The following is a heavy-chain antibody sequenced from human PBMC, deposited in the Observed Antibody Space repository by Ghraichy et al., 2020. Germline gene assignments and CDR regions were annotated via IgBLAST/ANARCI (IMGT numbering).Heavy chain of an antibody. V-gene: IGHV3-23*01. Sequence: GGSLRLSCAASGFTLGSYAMTWVRQAPGKGPEWVSLISSTGDTIYYSDSVKGRFTISRDSSKNSLYLQMNSLRAEDTAVYYCATKPHYDRPIWGQGTMVTVSS. J-gene: IGHJ3*02. CDR1: GFTLGSYA. CDR2: ISSTGDTI. D-gene: IGHD3-22*01. CDR3: ATKPHYDRPI.